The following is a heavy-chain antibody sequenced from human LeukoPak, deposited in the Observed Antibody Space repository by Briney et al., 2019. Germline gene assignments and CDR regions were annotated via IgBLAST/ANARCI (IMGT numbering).Heavy chain of an antibody. J-gene: IGHJ4*02. CDR2: ISYDGSNK. D-gene: IGHD3-9*01. CDR3: ARSGYYDILTGYPFDY. Sequence: GGSLRLSCAASGFTFSSYGMHWVRQAPGKGLEWVAVISYDGSNKYYADSVKGRFTISRDNAKNSLYLQMNSLRAEDTAVYYCARSGYYDILTGYPFDYWGQGTLVTVSS. CDR1: GFTFSSYG. V-gene: IGHV3-30*03.